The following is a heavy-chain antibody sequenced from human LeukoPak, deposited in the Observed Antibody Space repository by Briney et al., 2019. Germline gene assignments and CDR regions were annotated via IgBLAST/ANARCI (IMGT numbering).Heavy chain of an antibody. V-gene: IGHV4-30-2*01. Sequence: PSQTLSLTCTVSGGSISSGGYYWSWIRQPPGKGLEWIGYIYHSGSTYYNPSLKSRVTISVDRSKNQFSLKLSSVTAADTAVYYCARAQLGYCSSTSCYRGGPGAFDIWGQGTMVTVSS. CDR1: GGSISSGGYY. CDR2: IYHSGST. CDR3: ARAQLGYCSSTSCYRGGPGAFDI. D-gene: IGHD2-2*02. J-gene: IGHJ3*02.